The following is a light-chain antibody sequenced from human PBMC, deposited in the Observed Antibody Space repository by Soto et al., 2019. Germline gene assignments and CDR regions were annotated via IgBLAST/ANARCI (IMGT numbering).Light chain of an antibody. J-gene: IGKJ1*01. V-gene: IGKV1-39*01. Sequence: DIQMTQSTSSLSASVGDRVTITCRASQSISSYLNWYQQKPGKAPKLLIYAASSLQSGVPSRFSGSGSGTDFTLTISSLQPEYFATYYCQRSYSTFSWTYGQGIKVEVK. CDR3: QRSYSTFSWT. CDR2: AAS. CDR1: QSISSY.